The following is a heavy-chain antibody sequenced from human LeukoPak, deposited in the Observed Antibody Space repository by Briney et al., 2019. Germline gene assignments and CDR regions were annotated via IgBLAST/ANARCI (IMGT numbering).Heavy chain of an antibody. CDR1: GFTFSTYW. V-gene: IGHV3-7*01. J-gene: IGHJ1*01. D-gene: IGHD5-12*01. CDR3: ARGSPGYGAYVS. CDR2: IKEDGSRE. Sequence: GGSLRVSCAASGFTFSTYWMTWVRQAPGKGLEWVANIKEDGSREYYVDSVKGRFTISRDNAKNSLYLQMDSLTAEDTAVYYCARGSPGYGAYVSWGQGTLVSVSS.